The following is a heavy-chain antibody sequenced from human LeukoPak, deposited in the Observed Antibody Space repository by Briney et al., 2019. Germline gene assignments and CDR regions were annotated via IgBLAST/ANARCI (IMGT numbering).Heavy chain of an antibody. Sequence: GGSLRLSCAASGFTFSSYWMSWVRQAPGKGLEWVANIKQDGSEKYYVDSVKGRFTISRDNAKNSLYLQMNSLRAEDTAVYYCAKVGAVAGTRAGYYFDYWGQGTLVTVSS. D-gene: IGHD6-19*01. V-gene: IGHV3-7*03. CDR2: IKQDGSEK. J-gene: IGHJ4*02. CDR1: GFTFSSYW. CDR3: AKVGAVAGTRAGYYFDY.